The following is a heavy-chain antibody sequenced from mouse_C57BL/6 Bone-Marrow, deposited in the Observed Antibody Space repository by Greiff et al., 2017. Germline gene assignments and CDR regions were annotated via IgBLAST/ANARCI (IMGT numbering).Heavy chain of an antibody. V-gene: IGHV2-5*01. CDR3: AKDYSNYWYFDV. D-gene: IGHD2-5*01. J-gene: IGHJ1*03. Sequence: VKVVESGPGLVQPSQSLSITCTVSGFSLTSYGVHWVRQSPGKGLEWLGVIWRGGSTDYNAAFMSRLSITKDNYKSQVFFKMNSLQADDTAIYYCAKDYSNYWYFDVWGTGTTVTVSS. CDR1: GFSLTSYG. CDR2: IWRGGST.